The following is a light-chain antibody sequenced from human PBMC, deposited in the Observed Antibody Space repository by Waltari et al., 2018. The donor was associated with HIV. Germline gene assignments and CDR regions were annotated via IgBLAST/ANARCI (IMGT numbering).Light chain of an antibody. CDR3: MQTLQTPFT. Sequence: DVVMTQSPLSLPVTPGEPASISCRSSQSLIHSNGYNCLDWYLQKPGQSPQLLIYLGSNRASGVPDRFSGSGSGTDFTLKISRVEAEDVGIYYCMQTLQTPFTFGPGTKMDF. V-gene: IGKV2-28*01. J-gene: IGKJ3*01. CDR2: LGS. CDR1: QSLIHSNGYNC.